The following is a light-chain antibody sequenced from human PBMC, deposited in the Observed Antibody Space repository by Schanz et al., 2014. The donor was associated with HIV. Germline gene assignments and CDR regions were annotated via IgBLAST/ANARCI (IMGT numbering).Light chain of an antibody. V-gene: IGKV3-15*01. Sequence: EIVMTQSPATLYVSPGEGATLSCRASQSISNNLAWYQHKPGQAPRLLIYGAFTRATGIPVRFSGSGSGTDFTLTISSLEPDDFAVYYCQQRSNWPPGYTFGQGTKLEIK. CDR2: GAF. CDR1: QSISNN. CDR3: QQRSNWPPGYT. J-gene: IGKJ2*01.